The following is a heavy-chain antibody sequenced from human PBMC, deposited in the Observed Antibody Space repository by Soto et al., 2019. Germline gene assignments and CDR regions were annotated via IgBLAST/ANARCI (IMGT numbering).Heavy chain of an antibody. V-gene: IGHV4-4*02. CDR1: GGSISNNNW. D-gene: IGHD3-10*01. J-gene: IGHJ6*02. CDR3: AAVDYYYGSGSRVGLDV. CDR2: IHHSGAS. Sequence: QVQLQESGPGLLKPSGTLSLTCAVSGGSISNNNWWSWVRQSPGEGLEWIGEIHHSGASDSNPSLRSRVTISVDKSRNQCSLNLSSVTAADTAIYYCAAVDYYYGSGSRVGLDVWGQGTTVTVSS.